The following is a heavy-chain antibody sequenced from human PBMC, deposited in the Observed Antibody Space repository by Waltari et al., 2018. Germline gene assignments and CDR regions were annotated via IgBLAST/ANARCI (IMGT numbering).Heavy chain of an antibody. V-gene: IGHV3-66*02. J-gene: IGHJ4*02. CDR1: GITVGNHY. CDR3: ARDPPGVAAAGTGRG. D-gene: IGHD6-25*01. CDR2: IYSSGST. Sequence: EVQLVESGGGLVKPGGSLRLSCAASGITVGNHYMSWVRQAPRKGLELISLIYSSGSTYYADSVKGRFTSSRDNSKNTLYLHMNGLRSEDTAVYFCARDPPGVAAAGTGRGWGQGTLVTVSS.